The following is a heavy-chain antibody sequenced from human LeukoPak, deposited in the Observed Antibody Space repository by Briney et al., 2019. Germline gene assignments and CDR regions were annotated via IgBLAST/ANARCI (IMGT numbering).Heavy chain of an antibody. CDR1: GGSISSSSYY. V-gene: IGHV4-39*01. J-gene: IGHJ4*02. D-gene: IGHD3-16*01. CDR2: IYYSGST. CDR3: ASAPGGRVDY. Sequence: SESLSLTCTVSGGSISSSSYYWGWIRQPPGKGLEWIGSIYYSGSTYYNPSLKSRVTISVDTSKNQFSLKLSSVTAADTAVYYCASAPGGRVDYWGQGTLVTVSS.